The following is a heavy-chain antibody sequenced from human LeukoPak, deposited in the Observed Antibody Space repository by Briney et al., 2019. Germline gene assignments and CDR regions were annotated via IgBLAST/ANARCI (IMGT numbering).Heavy chain of an antibody. Sequence: GESLKISCRGSGYSFTSSWIGWVRQMPGKGLEWMGIIYPGDSDTRYSPSFEGQVNISADKSISTAYLQWSSLKASDTAMYYCACSYGSGSYFGAFDIWGQGTMVTVSS. D-gene: IGHD3-10*01. CDR1: GYSFTSSW. CDR3: ACSYGSGSYFGAFDI. CDR2: IYPGDSDT. V-gene: IGHV5-51*01. J-gene: IGHJ3*02.